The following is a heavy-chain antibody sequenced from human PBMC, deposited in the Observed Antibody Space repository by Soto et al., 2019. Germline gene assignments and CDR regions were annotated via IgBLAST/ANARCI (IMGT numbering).Heavy chain of an antibody. J-gene: IGHJ1*01. CDR3: ARDSWSQY. V-gene: IGHV3-66*01. D-gene: IGHD2-15*01. Sequence: EVQLVESGGGLVQPGGSLRLSCAASGFSVSSNSMNWVRQAPGKGLEWVSIIHNGGETYYADSVKGRFTVSRDNSKNTVFLQMNSLRVEDTAVYYCARDSWSQYWGQGTLVTVSS. CDR2: IHNGGET. CDR1: GFSVSSNS.